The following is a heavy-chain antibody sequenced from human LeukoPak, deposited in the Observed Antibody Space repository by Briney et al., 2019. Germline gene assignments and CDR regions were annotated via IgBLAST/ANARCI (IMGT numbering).Heavy chain of an antibody. J-gene: IGHJ4*02. V-gene: IGHV4-4*02. CDR2: IYQST. Sequence: SETLSLTCTVSGGSISSNNWWSWVRQPPGKGLEWIGEIYQSTNYNPSLKSRVTISVDKSKNQFSLKLSSVTAADTAVYYCARLGSDGYYFDYWGQGTLVTVSS. CDR3: ARLGSDGYYFDY. CDR1: GGSISSNNW. D-gene: IGHD2-2*03.